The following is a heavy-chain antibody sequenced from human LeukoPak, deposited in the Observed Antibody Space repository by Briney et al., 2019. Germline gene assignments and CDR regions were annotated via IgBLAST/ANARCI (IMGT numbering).Heavy chain of an antibody. D-gene: IGHD2-21*01. CDR3: ASYPRSIPTPPFDY. Sequence: ASVKVSCKASGYTFTAQYMHLVRQAPGQGLEWMGWINPNNGDTKYAQSFLGRVTMTRDTSTTTAYMEPSSLRSDDTAVYFCASYPRSIPTPPFDYWGQGTLVTVSS. CDR2: INPNNGDT. CDR1: GYTFTAQY. V-gene: IGHV1-2*02. J-gene: IGHJ4*02.